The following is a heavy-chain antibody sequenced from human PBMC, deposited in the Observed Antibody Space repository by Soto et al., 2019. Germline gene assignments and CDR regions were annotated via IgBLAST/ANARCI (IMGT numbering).Heavy chain of an antibody. CDR2: INAGNDNT. Sequence: ASVKVSCKASGYTFTSYGISWVRQAPGQGLEWMGCINAGNDNTKYSQIFQGRVTITRDTSASTAYMELSSLRSEDTAVYYCARSNGDYIPFDYWGPGTLLTVSS. CDR1: GYTFTSYG. J-gene: IGHJ4*02. V-gene: IGHV1-3*01. D-gene: IGHD4-17*01. CDR3: ARSNGDYIPFDY.